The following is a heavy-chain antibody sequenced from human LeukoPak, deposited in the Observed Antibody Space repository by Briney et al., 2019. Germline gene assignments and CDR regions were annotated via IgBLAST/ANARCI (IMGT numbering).Heavy chain of an antibody. Sequence: SETLSLTCAVHGGSFSGYYWSWIRQPPGKGLEWIGEINHSGSTNYNPSLKSRVTISVDTSKNQFSLKLSSVTAADTAVYYCARGDIAVAGLDYWGQGTLVTVSS. V-gene: IGHV4-34*01. CDR1: GGSFSGYY. J-gene: IGHJ4*02. D-gene: IGHD6-19*01. CDR3: ARGDIAVAGLDY. CDR2: INHSGST.